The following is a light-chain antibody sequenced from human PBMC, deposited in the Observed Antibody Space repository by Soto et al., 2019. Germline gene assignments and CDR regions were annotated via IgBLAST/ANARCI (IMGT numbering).Light chain of an antibody. Sequence: QSVLTQPASVSGSPGQSITISYTGTSSDVGGYNYVSWYQQHPGKAPKLMIYDVSNRPSGVSNRFSGSKSGNTASLTISGLQAEDEADYYCSSYTSSSTLYVFGTGTKV. CDR3: SSYTSSSTLYV. CDR1: SSDVGGYNY. CDR2: DVS. J-gene: IGLJ1*01. V-gene: IGLV2-14*01.